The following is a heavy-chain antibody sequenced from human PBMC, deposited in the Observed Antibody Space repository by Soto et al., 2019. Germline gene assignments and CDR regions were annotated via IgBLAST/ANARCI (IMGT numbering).Heavy chain of an antibody. CDR2: IFGGGSI. Sequence: VGSLRLSCAASGFTVSTYYMSWARQAPGKGLEWVSVIFGGGSIYYADSVKGRFTISRDNSKNTVYLQMDSLRAEDTAVYYCARGGTVATLYYFSHWGQGTLVTVSS. D-gene: IGHD4-17*01. J-gene: IGHJ4*02. CDR3: ARGGTVATLYYFSH. V-gene: IGHV3-53*01. CDR1: GFTVSTYY.